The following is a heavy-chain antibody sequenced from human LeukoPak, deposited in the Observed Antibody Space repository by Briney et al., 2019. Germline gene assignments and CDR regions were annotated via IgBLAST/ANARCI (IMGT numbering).Heavy chain of an antibody. Sequence: PSETLSLTCTVSGGSISSGGYYWSWIRQHPGKGLEWIGYIYYSGSTYYNPSLKSRVTISVDTSKNQFSLKLSSVTAADTAVYYCARSRIAALDYWGQGTLVTVSS. V-gene: IGHV4-31*03. CDR3: ARSRIAALDY. CDR2: IYYSGST. CDR1: GGSISSGGYY. D-gene: IGHD6-6*01. J-gene: IGHJ4*02.